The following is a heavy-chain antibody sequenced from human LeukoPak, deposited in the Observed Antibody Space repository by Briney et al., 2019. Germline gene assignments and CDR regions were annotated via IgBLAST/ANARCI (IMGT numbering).Heavy chain of an antibody. D-gene: IGHD5-12*01. CDR1: GGSISSYY. CDR3: AREDSGYDYCDY. V-gene: IGHV4-59*12. Sequence: SETLSLTCTVSGGSISSYYWSWIRQPPGKGLEWIGYIYYSGRTNYNPSLKSRVTISVDTSKNQFSLKLRSVTAADTAVYYCAREDSGYDYCDYWGQGTLVTVSS. CDR2: IYYSGRT. J-gene: IGHJ4*02.